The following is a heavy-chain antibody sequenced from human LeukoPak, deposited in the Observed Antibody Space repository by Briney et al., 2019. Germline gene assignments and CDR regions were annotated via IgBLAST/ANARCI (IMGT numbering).Heavy chain of an antibody. J-gene: IGHJ6*02. CDR1: GFTFSSYW. V-gene: IGHV3-74*01. Sequence: GGSPRLSCAASGFTFSSYWMHWVRQAPGKGLVWVSRINSDGSSTSYADSVKGRFTISRDNAKNTLFLQMNSLRAEDTAVYYCSREYYGDYGMDVWGQGTTVTVSS. CDR3: SREYYGDYGMDV. CDR2: INSDGSST. D-gene: IGHD4-17*01.